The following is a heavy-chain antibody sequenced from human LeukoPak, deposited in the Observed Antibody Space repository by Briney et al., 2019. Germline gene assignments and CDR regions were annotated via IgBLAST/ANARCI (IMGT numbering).Heavy chain of an antibody. CDR1: GFTFSSYA. D-gene: IGHD3-3*01. CDR2: ISGSGGST. V-gene: IGHV3-23*01. CDR3: AKDTFWSGYSSPIDY. J-gene: IGHJ4*02. Sequence: PGGSLRLSCAASGFTFSSYAMSWVRQAPGKGLEWVSAISGSGGSTYYADSVKGRFTISRDNSKNTLYLQMNSLRAEDTAVYYCAKDTFWSGYSSPIDYWGQGTLVTVSS.